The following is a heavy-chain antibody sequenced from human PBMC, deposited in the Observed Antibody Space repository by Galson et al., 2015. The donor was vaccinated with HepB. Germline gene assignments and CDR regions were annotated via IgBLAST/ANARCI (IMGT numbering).Heavy chain of an antibody. CDR2: ISSSSRFI. J-gene: IGHJ3*02. CDR1: GFTFSTYN. D-gene: IGHD1-1*01. Sequence: SLRLSCAASGFTFSTYNMNWVRQAPGKGLEWVSSISSSSRFIYYASPVKGRFTISRDNAKNSLYLQMNSLRVEDTAVYFCASPVGERKDFLHAFDIGGQGTMVTVS. V-gene: IGHV3-21*01. CDR3: ASPVGERKDFLHAFDI.